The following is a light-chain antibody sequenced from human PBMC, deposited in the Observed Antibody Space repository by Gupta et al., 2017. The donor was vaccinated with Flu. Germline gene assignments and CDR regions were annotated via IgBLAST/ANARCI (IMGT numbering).Light chain of an antibody. V-gene: IGKV2-30*01. CDR3: MQGTHFPWT. CDR2: SVS. CDR1: QSLVYGDGRTY. Sequence: DVVLPPSPLSLPVTLGQPASISCRSSQSLVYGDGRTYLIWFQQRPGQSPRRLIHSVSNRESGVPDRFSGSGSGTDFTLRISSVAADDVGVYFCMQGTHFPWTFGQGTRVEI. J-gene: IGKJ1*01.